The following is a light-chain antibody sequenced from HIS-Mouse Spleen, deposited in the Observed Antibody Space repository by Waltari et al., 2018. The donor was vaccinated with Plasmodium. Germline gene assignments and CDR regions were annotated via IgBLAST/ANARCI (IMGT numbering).Light chain of an antibody. V-gene: IGKV1-39*01. CDR3: QQSYSTPPT. CDR2: AAS. J-gene: IGKJ4*01. CDR1: QSIRSY. Sequence: DIQMTQPPSSLSASVGDRVTITCRASQSIRSYLNWYQQKPAKAPKLLIYAASSLQSGVPSRFSGSGSGTDFTLTISSLQPEDFATYYCQQSYSTPPTFGGGTKVEIK.